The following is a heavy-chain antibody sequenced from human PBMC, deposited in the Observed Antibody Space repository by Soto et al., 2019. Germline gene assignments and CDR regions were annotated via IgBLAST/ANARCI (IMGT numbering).Heavy chain of an antibody. CDR1: GFTFSSYG. Sequence: GGSLRLSCAASGFTFSSYGMHWVRQAPGKGLEWVANIKQDGSEKYYVDSVKGRFTISRDNAKNSLYLQMNSLRAEDTAVYYCARDRIAAAGTEWFDPWGQGTLVTVSS. CDR3: ARDRIAAAGTEWFDP. J-gene: IGHJ5*02. CDR2: IKQDGSEK. D-gene: IGHD6-13*01. V-gene: IGHV3-7*03.